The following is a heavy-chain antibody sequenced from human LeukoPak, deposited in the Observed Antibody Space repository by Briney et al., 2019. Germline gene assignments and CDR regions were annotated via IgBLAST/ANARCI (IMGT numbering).Heavy chain of an antibody. CDR2: ISTSSIYI. V-gene: IGHV3-21*01. D-gene: IGHD4-17*01. J-gene: IGHJ4*02. Sequence: PGGSLRLSCAASGFTFSSYSMNWVRQAPGKGLEWVSSISTSSIYIYYADSVKGRFTISRDNAKNSLYLQMNSLRAEDTAVYYCAGGERRDYVDFDYWGQGTLVTVSS. CDR1: GFTFSSYS. CDR3: AGGERRDYVDFDY.